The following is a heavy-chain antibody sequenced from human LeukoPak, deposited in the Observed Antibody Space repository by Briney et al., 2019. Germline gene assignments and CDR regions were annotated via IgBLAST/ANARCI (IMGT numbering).Heavy chain of an antibody. CDR2: INHDGTET. J-gene: IGHJ4*02. CDR3: ATTAGRTGGNS. D-gene: IGHD3-16*01. CDR1: GFTFSSYW. V-gene: IGHV3-7*03. Sequence: PGGSLRLSCAASGFTFSSYWMSWVRQAPGKGPEWVAYINHDGTETNYLDSVKGRFTVSRDNVKNSLYLQMNSLRADDTAVYYCATTAGRTGGNSWGQGALVTVSS.